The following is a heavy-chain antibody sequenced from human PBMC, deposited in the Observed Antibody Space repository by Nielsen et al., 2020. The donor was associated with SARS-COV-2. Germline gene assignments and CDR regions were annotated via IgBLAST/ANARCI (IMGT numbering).Heavy chain of an antibody. CDR2: ISWNSGSI. CDR1: GFTFDDYA. CDR3: AKALACIAAAGTDYYYYGMDV. J-gene: IGHJ6*02. Sequence: SLKISCAASGFTFDDYAMHWVRQAPGKGLEWVSGISWNSGSIGYADSVKGRFTISRDNAKNSLYLQMNSLRAEDTALYYCAKALACIAAAGTDYYYYGMDVWGQGTTVTVSS. D-gene: IGHD6-13*01. V-gene: IGHV3-9*01.